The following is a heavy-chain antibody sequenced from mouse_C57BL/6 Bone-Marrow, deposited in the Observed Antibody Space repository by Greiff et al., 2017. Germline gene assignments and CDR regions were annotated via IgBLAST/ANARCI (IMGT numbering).Heavy chain of an antibody. CDR2: ISSGGDYI. J-gene: IGHJ2*01. D-gene: IGHD1-1*01. Sequence: DVMLVESGEGLVKPGGSLKLSCAASGFTFSSYAMSWVRQTPEKRLEWVAYISSGGDYIYYADTVKGRFTISRDNARNTLYLQMSSLKSEDTAMYYCTREVTTVVAEDYFDYWGQGTTLTVSS. CDR3: TREVTTVVAEDYFDY. V-gene: IGHV5-9-1*02. CDR1: GFTFSSYA.